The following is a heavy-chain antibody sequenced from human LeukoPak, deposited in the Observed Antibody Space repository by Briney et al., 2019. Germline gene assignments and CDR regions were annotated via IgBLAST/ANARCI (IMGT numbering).Heavy chain of an antibody. CDR2: INPNSGGT. D-gene: IGHD3-3*01. V-gene: IGHV1-2*02. CDR1: GYTFTGYY. J-gene: IGHJ4*02. CDR3: ARAPLLEWLPSDN. Sequence: ASVKVSCKASGYTFTGYYIHWVRQAPGQGLEWMGWINPNSGGTNYAQKFQGRVTMTRETSISTAYMELSRLRSDDTAVYYCARAPLLEWLPSDNWGQGTLVTVSS.